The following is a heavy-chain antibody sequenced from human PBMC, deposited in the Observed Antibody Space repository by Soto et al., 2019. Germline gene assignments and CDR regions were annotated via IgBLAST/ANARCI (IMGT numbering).Heavy chain of an antibody. CDR1: GFTFNRYG. Sequence: QMQLVESGGGVVQPGRSLRLSCVASGFTFNRYGMHWVRQAPGKGLEWVAIISFDGSDKFYLDSVKGRFTLSRDNSKNTMYLQTNNLRSEETALDYCAKDRTTGTQGLFSGMDAWGQGTTFTLS. CDR2: ISFDGSDK. CDR3: AKDRTTGTQGLFSGMDA. D-gene: IGHD4-4*01. V-gene: IGHV3-30*18. J-gene: IGHJ6*01.